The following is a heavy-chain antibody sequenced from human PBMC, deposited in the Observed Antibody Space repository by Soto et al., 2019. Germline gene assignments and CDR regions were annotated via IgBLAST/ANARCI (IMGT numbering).Heavy chain of an antibody. CDR2: INPETGGT. CDR3: ARERYQVISDGMDV. Sequence: ASVKVSCKASGYTFTGYYVHWVREAPGQGLEWMGWINPETGGTSYAQKLQGRVTLSRDTSINTAYLELSRLRFDDAAVYFCARERYQVISDGMDVWGQGTTVTV. D-gene: IGHD2-2*01. J-gene: IGHJ6*02. V-gene: IGHV1-2*02. CDR1: GYTFTGYY.